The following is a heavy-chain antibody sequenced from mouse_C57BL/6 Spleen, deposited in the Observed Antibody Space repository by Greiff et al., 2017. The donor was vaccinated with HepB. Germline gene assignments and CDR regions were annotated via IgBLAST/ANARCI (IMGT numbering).Heavy chain of an antibody. Sequence: QVQLQQSGAELVRPGASVTLSCKASGYTFTDYEMHWVKQTPVHGLEWIGAIDPETGGTAYNQKFKGKAILTADKSSSTAYMELRSLTSEDSAVYYCTRSRITTRFAYWGQGTLVTVSA. CDR3: TRSRITTRFAY. CDR1: GYTFTDYE. V-gene: IGHV1-15*01. D-gene: IGHD1-1*01. J-gene: IGHJ3*01. CDR2: IDPETGGT.